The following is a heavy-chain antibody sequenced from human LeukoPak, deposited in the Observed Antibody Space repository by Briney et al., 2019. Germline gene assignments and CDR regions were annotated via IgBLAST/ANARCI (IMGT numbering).Heavy chain of an antibody. V-gene: IGHV4-59*08. Sequence: SETLSLTCTVSGGSISSYYWSWIRQPPGKGLEWIAYIYYSGSTNYNPSLKSRVTISVDTSKNQFSLKMSSVTAADTAVYYCARHRAYSSSSPFDYWGQGTLVTVSS. CDR1: GGSISSYY. D-gene: IGHD6-6*01. CDR2: IYYSGST. J-gene: IGHJ4*02. CDR3: ARHRAYSSSSPFDY.